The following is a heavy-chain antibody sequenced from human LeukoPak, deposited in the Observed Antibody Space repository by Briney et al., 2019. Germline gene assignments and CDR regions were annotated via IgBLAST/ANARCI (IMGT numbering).Heavy chain of an antibody. V-gene: IGHV3-30*02. CDR1: GFTFSSYG. Sequence: GRSLRLSCAASGFTFSSYGMHWVRQAPGKGLEWVAFIRYDGSNKYYADSVKGRFTISRDNSKNTLYLQMNSLRAEDTAVYYCAKDPNYDSSGSLHYWGQGTLVTVSS. CDR2: IRYDGSNK. CDR3: AKDPNYDSSGSLHY. D-gene: IGHD3-22*01. J-gene: IGHJ4*02.